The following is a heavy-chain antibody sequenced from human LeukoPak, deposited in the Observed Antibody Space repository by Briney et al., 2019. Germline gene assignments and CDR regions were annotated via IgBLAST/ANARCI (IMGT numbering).Heavy chain of an antibody. CDR2: MNPNSGNT. CDR1: GYTFTSYD. D-gene: IGHD3-22*01. J-gene: IGHJ3*02. CDR3: ARGRTNYYDSSGYLNAFDI. V-gene: IGHV1-8*01. Sequence: ASVKVSCKASGYTFTSYDINWVRQATGQGLEWMGWMNPNSGNTGYAQKFQGRVTMTRNTSISTAYMELSSLRSEDTAVYYCARGRTNYYDSSGYLNAFDIWGQGTMVTVSS.